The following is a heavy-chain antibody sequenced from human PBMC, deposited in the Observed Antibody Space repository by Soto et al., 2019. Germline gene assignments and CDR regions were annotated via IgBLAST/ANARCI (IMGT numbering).Heavy chain of an antibody. CDR3: ARDHRYARDI. D-gene: IGHD2-2*01. J-gene: IGHJ3*02. Sequence: EVQLVESGGGLVQSGGSLRLSCAASGFSFSDYSTNWVRQAPGKGLEWLAYIRDGVGSIKNADSVEGRFTISRDNAKHSLDLQMNSLRDEDTAVYYCARDHRYARDIWGQGTRVTVAS. CDR2: IRDGVGSI. CDR1: GFSFSDYS. V-gene: IGHV3-48*02.